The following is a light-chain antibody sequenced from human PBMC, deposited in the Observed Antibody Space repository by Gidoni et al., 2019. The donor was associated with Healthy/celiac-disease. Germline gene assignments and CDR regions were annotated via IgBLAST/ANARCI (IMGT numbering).Light chain of an antibody. CDR2: GAS. CDR1: QSVSSSY. CDR3: QQYGRS. V-gene: IGKV3-20*01. J-gene: IGKJ5*01. Sequence: EVVSTQSPGTLSLSPGESATLSCRASQSVSSSYLAWYQQKPGQAPMHLIYGASSRATANPDRFSGSGSGTDFTLTLSRLEHEDFALYYYQQYGRSFGQGTRLEIK.